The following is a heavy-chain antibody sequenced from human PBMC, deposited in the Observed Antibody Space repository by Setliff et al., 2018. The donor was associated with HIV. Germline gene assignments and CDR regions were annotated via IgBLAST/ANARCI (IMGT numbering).Heavy chain of an antibody. V-gene: IGHV3-15*01. CDR1: GFTFSNAW. D-gene: IGHD6-25*01. CDR2: IKSKTDGGTT. Sequence: PGGSLRLSCAASGFTFSNAWMSWVRQAPGKGLEWVGRIKSKTDGGTTDYAAPVKGRFTISRDDSKNTLYLQMNSLKTEDTAVYYCTTDPYNSAYYFYGTDVWGQGTTVTVSS. CDR3: TTDPYNSAYYFYGTDV. J-gene: IGHJ6*02.